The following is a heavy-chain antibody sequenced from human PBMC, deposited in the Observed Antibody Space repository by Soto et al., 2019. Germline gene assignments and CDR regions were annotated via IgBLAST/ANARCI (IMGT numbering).Heavy chain of an antibody. Sequence: EVQLVESGGGLVKPGGSLRLSCVVSGFANSGAWMSWVRKPPGQGLEWVARINSKHEGVTTDYAAPVKGRFTISRDDTENTVSVEINSLRGEDTALYYCSTVILVGHVFIPYWGQGIPVTVSS. CDR1: GFANSGAW. V-gene: IGHV3-15*01. CDR2: INSKHEGVTT. CDR3: STVILVGHVFIPY. D-gene: IGHD2-2*01. J-gene: IGHJ4*02.